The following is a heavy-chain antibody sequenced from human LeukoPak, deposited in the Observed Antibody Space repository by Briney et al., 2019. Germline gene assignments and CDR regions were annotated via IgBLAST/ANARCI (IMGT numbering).Heavy chain of an antibody. V-gene: IGHV3-23*01. D-gene: IGHD6-19*01. Sequence: GGSLRLSCVASGFTFSSYAMSWVRQAPGKGLEWVSGIFGSGGSTHYADSVKGRFTISRDNSKNTVYLKMNSLRAEDTAVYYCAKTTTGYSSGRFPGWPVDYWGQGTLVTVSS. CDR1: GFTFSSYA. CDR3: AKTTTGYSSGRFPGWPVDY. CDR2: IFGSGGST. J-gene: IGHJ4*02.